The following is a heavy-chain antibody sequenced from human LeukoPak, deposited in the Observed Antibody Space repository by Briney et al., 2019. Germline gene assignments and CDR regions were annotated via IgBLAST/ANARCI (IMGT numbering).Heavy chain of an antibody. CDR1: GFTFSSYW. Sequence: GGSLRLSCAASGFTFSSYWMSWVRQAPGKGLEWVANIKQDGSEKYYVDSVKGRFTISRDNAKNSLYLQMNSLRAEDTAVYYCARYRYRDSSAYDAFDIWGQGTMVTVSS. CDR3: ARYRYRDSSAYDAFDI. J-gene: IGHJ3*02. D-gene: IGHD3-22*01. CDR2: IKQDGSEK. V-gene: IGHV3-7*01.